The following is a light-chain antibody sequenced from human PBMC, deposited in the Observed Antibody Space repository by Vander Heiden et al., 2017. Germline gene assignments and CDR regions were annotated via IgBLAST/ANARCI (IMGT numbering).Light chain of an antibody. J-gene: IGKJ2*01. CDR2: GAF. Sequence: EIVLTQSPGTLSLSPGESATLSCRASQSVRSRYLAWYQQKPGQAPRLLIYGAFPRAPCIPDRFSGSGSGTDFTLTITRLEPEDFALYYCQQYSDSPYTFGQGAKLEIK. CDR3: QQYSDSPYT. CDR1: QSVRSRY. V-gene: IGKV3-20*01.